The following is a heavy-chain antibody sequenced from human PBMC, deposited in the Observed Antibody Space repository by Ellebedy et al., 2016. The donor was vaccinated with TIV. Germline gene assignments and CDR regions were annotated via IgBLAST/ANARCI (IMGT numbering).Heavy chain of an antibody. CDR1: GGSFTGYY. CDR2: INHSGST. V-gene: IGHV4-34*01. Sequence: MPGGSLRLSCAVYGGSFTGYYWXWIRQHPGKGLEWIGEINHSGSTNYNPSLKSRVTISVDTSKNQFSLKLSSVTAADTAVYYCARGDHGIPYDYWGQGTLVTVSS. J-gene: IGHJ4*02. D-gene: IGHD5-18*01. CDR3: ARGDHGIPYDY.